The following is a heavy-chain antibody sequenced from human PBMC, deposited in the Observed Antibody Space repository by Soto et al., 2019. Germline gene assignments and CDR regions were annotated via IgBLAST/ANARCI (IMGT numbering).Heavy chain of an antibody. D-gene: IGHD3-10*01. V-gene: IGHV4-30-2*01. CDR1: GGSISSGVLS. CDR3: ARADLNGVNWFDP. J-gene: IGHJ5*02. Sequence: PSETLSLTCTVSGGSISSGVLSWAWIRQPPGKGLEWIGYIYHSGSTYYNPSLKSRVTISVDRSKNQFSLKLSSVTAADTAVYYCARADLNGVNWFDPWGQGTLVTVSS. CDR2: IYHSGST.